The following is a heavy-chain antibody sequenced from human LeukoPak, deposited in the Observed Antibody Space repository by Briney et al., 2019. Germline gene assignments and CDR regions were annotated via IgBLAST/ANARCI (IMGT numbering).Heavy chain of an antibody. CDR1: GGTFSSYA. CDR3: ARDSEIFGVVTPTFDY. D-gene: IGHD3-3*01. Sequence: GASVKVSCKASGGTFSSYAISWVRQAPGQGLEWMGGIIPIFGTANYAQKFQGRVTITTDESTSTAYMELSSLRSEDTAVYYCARDSEIFGVVTPTFDYWGQGTLVTVSS. J-gene: IGHJ4*02. V-gene: IGHV1-69*05. CDR2: IIPIFGTA.